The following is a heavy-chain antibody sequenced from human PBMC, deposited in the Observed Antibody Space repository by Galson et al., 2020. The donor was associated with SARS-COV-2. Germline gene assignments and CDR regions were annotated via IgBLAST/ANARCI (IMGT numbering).Heavy chain of an antibody. CDR2: IYYSGST. J-gene: IGHJ5*02. D-gene: IGHD6-19*01. CDR3: ARDLALYSSGCNGLFDP. Sequence: ETSETLSLTCTVSGGSISSYYWSWIRQPPGKGLEWIGYIYYSGSTNYNPSLKSRVTISVDTSKNQFSLKLSSVTAADTAVYYCARDLALYSSGCNGLFDPWGQGTLVTVSS. V-gene: IGHV4-59*01. CDR1: GGSISSYY.